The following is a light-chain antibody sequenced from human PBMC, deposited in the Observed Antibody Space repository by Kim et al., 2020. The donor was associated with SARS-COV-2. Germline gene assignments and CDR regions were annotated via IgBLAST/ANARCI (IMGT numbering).Light chain of an antibody. Sequence: DIVLTQSPATLSLSPGERATLSCRASQSVNSYLVWYQQKPGQAPRLLIHDASNRATGIPARFSGSGSGTDFTLTISSLEPEDFAVYYCQQRRDWPRTFGQGTKVDIK. CDR2: DAS. J-gene: IGKJ1*01. CDR3: QQRRDWPRT. CDR1: QSVNSY. V-gene: IGKV3-11*01.